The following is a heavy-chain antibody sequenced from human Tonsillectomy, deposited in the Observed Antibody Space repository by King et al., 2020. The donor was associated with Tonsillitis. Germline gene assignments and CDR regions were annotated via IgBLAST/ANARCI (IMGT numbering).Heavy chain of an antibody. Sequence: VQLVESGGNVVQPGRSLGLSCAASGFTFSSYGMHWVRQAPGKGLEWVAVISDDGSDKYYADSVKGRFTISRDNSKNTLYLQMNSLRVEDTAVYYCAKGPDSGSYYAEYFQHWGQGTLVTVSS. CDR2: ISDDGSDK. D-gene: IGHD1-26*01. CDR3: AKGPDSGSYYAEYFQH. J-gene: IGHJ1*01. V-gene: IGHV3-30*18. CDR1: GFTFSSYG.